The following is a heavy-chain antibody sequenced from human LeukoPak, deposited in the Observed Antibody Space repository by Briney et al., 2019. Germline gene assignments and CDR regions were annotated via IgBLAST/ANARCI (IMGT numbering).Heavy chain of an antibody. CDR1: GGSISSFY. D-gene: IGHD1-26*01. J-gene: IGHJ4*02. CDR3: ARGTSYSGATFLY. V-gene: IGHV4-59*01. CDR2: VYHSEST. Sequence: SETLSLTCTVSGGSISSFYWNWIRQPPGKGLEWIGYVYHSESTNYNPSLKGRVTISADTSKNQFSLKLSSVTAADTAVYYCARGTSYSGATFLYWGQGTLVTVSS.